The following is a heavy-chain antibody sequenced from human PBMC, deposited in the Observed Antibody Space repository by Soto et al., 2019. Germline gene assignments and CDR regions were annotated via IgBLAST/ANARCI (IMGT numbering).Heavy chain of an antibody. D-gene: IGHD3-10*01. V-gene: IGHV3-23*01. CDR3: AKGQWFGELLDPFDY. CDR2: ISGSGGST. CDR1: GFTFSSYA. J-gene: IGHJ4*02. Sequence: GGSLRLSCAASGFTFSSYAMSWVRQAPGKGLEWVSAISGSGGSTYYADSVKGRFTISRDNSKNTLYLQMNSLRAEDTAVYYCAKGQWFGELLDPFDYWGQGTLVTVSS.